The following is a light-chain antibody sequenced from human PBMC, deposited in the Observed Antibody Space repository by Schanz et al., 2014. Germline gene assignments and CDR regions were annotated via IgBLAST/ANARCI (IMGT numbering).Light chain of an antibody. J-gene: IGKJ2*01. CDR1: QSVNRY. CDR2: DAS. V-gene: IGKV3-11*01. CDR3: QQRSNWRYT. Sequence: EIVLTQSPATLSLSPGERATLSCRASQSVNRYLAWYQQKPGQAPRLLIYDASNRATGIPARFSGSGSGTDFTLTISSLEPEDFAVYYCQQRSNWRYTFGQGTKLEIK.